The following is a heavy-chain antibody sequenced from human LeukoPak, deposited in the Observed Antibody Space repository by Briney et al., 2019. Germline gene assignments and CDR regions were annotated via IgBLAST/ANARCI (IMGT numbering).Heavy chain of an antibody. D-gene: IGHD1-14*01. CDR2: ISGRTSDI. V-gene: IGHV3-21*01. CDR1: GFPFSSYT. Sequence: PGGSLRLSCAASGFPFSSYTMNWVRRTPGKGLEWVSSISGRTSDIYYADSVKGRFTISRDNAKNALYLQMNSLRAEDTAVYYCARDWYGQADYWGQGTLVTVSS. J-gene: IGHJ4*02. CDR3: ARDWYGQADY.